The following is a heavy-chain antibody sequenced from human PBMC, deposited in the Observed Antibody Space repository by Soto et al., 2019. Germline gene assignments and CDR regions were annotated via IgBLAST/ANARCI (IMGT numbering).Heavy chain of an antibody. V-gene: IGHV3-74*01. D-gene: IGHD3-10*01. J-gene: IGHJ4*02. CDR3: TRGPRPISTGTGAY. Sequence: QPGGSLRLSCAASGFIFKMYWMHWVRQSPGKGLVWISRIYNDGTYSDYADSVRGRFTISRDNVNDTLYLQMNNLRAEDSGLYYCTRGPRPISTGTGAYWGQGTQVTVSS. CDR2: IYNDGTYS. CDR1: GFIFKMYW.